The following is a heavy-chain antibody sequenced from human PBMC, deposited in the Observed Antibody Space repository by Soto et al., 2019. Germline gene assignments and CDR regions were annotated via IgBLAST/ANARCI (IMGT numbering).Heavy chain of an antibody. CDR3: ASKVEPAANEEDYYYY. CDR1: GATFSSYA. D-gene: IGHD2-2*01. CDR2: IIPIFGTA. V-gene: IGHV1-69*06. J-gene: IGHJ4*02. Sequence: QVQLVQSGAEVKKPGSSVKVSCKASGATFSSYAISWVRQAPGQGLEWMGGIIPIFGTANYAQKFQGRVTSTADKYTSTAYMEWSSVISEDTAVYYCASKVEPAANEEDYYYYWSQDTLVTISS.